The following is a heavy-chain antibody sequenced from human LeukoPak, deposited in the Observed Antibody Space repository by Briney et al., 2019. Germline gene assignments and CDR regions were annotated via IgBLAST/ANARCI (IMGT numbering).Heavy chain of an antibody. CDR3: ARGASLVGAFDI. J-gene: IGHJ3*02. Sequence: KPSETLSLTCTVSGGSISSGGYYWSWIRQHPGKGLEWIGYIYYSGSTYYNPSLKSRVTISVDTSKNQFSLKLSSVTAADTAVYYCARGASLVGAFDIWGQGTMVTVSS. D-gene: IGHD6-6*01. CDR1: GGSISSGGYY. V-gene: IGHV4-31*03. CDR2: IYYSGST.